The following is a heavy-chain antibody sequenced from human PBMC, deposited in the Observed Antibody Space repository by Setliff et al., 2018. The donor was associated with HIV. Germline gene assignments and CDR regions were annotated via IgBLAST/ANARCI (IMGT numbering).Heavy chain of an antibody. J-gene: IGHJ4*02. CDR3: AKDARWNYVGFDY. V-gene: IGHV4-4*09. D-gene: IGHD1-7*01. CDR1: GGSISGYY. Sequence: KTSETLSLTCSVSGGSISGYYWTWIRQPPGKGLEWIGYIYSSGSTNYNPSLKSRVTISVDTSKNQFSLKLSSVTAADTAVYYCAKDARWNYVGFDYWGQGTLVTVSS. CDR2: IYSSGST.